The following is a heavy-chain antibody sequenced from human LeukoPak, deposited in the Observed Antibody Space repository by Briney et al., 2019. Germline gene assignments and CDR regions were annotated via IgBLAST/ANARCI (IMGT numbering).Heavy chain of an antibody. CDR3: ARVSSSWTDYYYYYMDV. Sequence: SETLSLTCAVYGGSFSGYYWSWIRQPPGKGLEWIGEINHSGSTNYNPSLKSRVTISVDTSKNQFSLKLSSVTAADTAVYYCARVSSSWTDYYYYYMDVWGKGTTVTVSS. CDR2: INHSGST. CDR1: GGSFSGYY. D-gene: IGHD6-13*01. V-gene: IGHV4-34*01. J-gene: IGHJ6*03.